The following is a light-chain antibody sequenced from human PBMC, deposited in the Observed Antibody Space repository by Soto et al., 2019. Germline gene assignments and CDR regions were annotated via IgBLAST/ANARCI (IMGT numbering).Light chain of an antibody. CDR3: QSYDSSLSAPYV. CDR1: SSNIGAGYD. V-gene: IGLV1-40*01. Sequence: QSVLKQPPSGSGAPGQRVPISCTGGSSNIGAGYDVHWYQQLPGTAPKLLIYGNSNRPSGVPDRFSGSKSGTSASLAITGLQAEDEADYYCQSYDSSLSAPYVFGTGTKVTVL. J-gene: IGLJ1*01. CDR2: GNS.